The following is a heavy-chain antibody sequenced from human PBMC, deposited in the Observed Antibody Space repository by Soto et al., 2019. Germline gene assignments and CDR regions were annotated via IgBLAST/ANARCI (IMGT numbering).Heavy chain of an antibody. J-gene: IGHJ4*02. CDR1: GGFISSGLW. V-gene: IGHV4-4*02. D-gene: IGHD2-2*01. CDR2: IYHGGTT. Sequence: QVQLQESGPGLVMPSGTLSLTCAVSGGFISSGLWWSWVRQSPGKGLEWLGEIYHGGTTNYNPSLRSRVTISIDNSKNQFSLKVSSVTAADTALYYCVSQSSYRIDYWGQGILVSVSS. CDR3: VSQSSYRIDY.